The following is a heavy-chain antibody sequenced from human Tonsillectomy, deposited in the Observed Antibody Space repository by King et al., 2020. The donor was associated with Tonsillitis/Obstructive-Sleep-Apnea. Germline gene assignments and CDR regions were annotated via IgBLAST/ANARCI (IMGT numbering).Heavy chain of an antibody. CDR1: GSSVSSGNYY. J-gene: IGHJ4*02. CDR2: IYNNWRT. D-gene: IGHD2-15*01. CDR3: ARGSIVVVAAGDY. Sequence: VQLQESGPGLVKPSETLSLTCTVSGSSVSSGNYYWSCIRQPPGKGLEWIGYIYNNWRTNYNPSPKSRGTISVDTSKDQFSLKLSSVTAADTAVYYCARGSIVVVAAGDYWGQGTLVTVSS. V-gene: IGHV4-61*01.